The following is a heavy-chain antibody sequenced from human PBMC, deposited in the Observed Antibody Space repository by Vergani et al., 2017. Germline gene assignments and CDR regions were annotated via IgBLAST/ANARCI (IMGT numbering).Heavy chain of an antibody. Sequence: EVMLVPSGAEVKKPGASLKISCKYSESSFISNEIAWLRQMSGKGLQWMGNINPIDSKIAYSPSFQGQAIMSLDKSITTAYLQWRSLKASDTAIYYCTGHVPCGDGACLHFDHWGQGTQVTVSS. CDR1: ESSFISNE. J-gene: IGHJ4*02. CDR3: TGHVPCGDGACLHFDH. V-gene: IGHV5-51*01. D-gene: IGHD2-21*01. CDR2: INPIDSKI.